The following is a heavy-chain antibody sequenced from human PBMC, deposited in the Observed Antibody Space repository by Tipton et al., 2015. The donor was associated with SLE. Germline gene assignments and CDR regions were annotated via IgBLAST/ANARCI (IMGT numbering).Heavy chain of an antibody. D-gene: IGHD3-22*01. CDR2: LDYSGST. J-gene: IGHJ4*02. Sequence: LRLSCTDSGGSIRSSTYYWGWIRQPPGKGLEWIGSLDYSGSTYYNPSLKSRINISVDTSKNQFSLKLSSVTAADTAVYYCARAVGDTSGYLDYWGLGTLVTVSS. CDR1: GGSIRSSTYY. CDR3: ARAVGDTSGYLDY. V-gene: IGHV4-39*07.